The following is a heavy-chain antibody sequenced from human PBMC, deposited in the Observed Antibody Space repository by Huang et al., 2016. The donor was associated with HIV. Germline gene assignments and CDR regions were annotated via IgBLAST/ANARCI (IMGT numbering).Heavy chain of an antibody. V-gene: IGHV3-30*02. J-gene: IGHJ5*02. CDR3: VKFTMDDSSVAA. D-gene: IGHD6-19*01. Sequence: QVQLVESGGGVVQPGGSLRLSCAATGFTFSSYAMHWVRQAPGKRVDGVADRQFDGDNKNYADSVKCRCTISRDNSKNTLYLKISSLRAEDTAVYYCVKFTMDDSSVAAWGQGTLVTVS. CDR2: RQFDGDNK. CDR1: GFTFSSYA.